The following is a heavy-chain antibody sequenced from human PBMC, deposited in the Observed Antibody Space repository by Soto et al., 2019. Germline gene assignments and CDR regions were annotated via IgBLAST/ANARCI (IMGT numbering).Heavy chain of an antibody. V-gene: IGHV3-74*01. CDR1: GFNFTNHW. CDR2: ITSDGKSK. CDR3: ARESGDWPLNWCDP. J-gene: IGHJ5*02. D-gene: IGHD2-21*02. Sequence: VHLVESGGGLVQPGGSLRLSCAASGFNFTNHWMHWVRQAPGKGLVWVSRITSDGKSKAYAESVKGRFAISRDNAKNTVYLQMNGLTVEDTAVYYCARESGDWPLNWCDPWGQGTLVTVSS.